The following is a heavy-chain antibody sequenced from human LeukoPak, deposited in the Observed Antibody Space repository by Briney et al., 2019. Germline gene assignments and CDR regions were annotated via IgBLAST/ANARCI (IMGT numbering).Heavy chain of an antibody. CDR1: GFTFSSYW. CDR3: ASATVTTSGGDWFDP. J-gene: IGHJ5*02. CDR2: IKQDGSEK. V-gene: IGHV3-7*01. D-gene: IGHD4-11*01. Sequence: GGSLRLSCAASGFTFSSYWMSWVRQAPGKGLEWVANIKQDGSEKYYVDSVKGRFTISRDNAKNSLYLQMSSLRAEDTAVYYCASATVTTSGGDWFDPWGQGTLVTVSS.